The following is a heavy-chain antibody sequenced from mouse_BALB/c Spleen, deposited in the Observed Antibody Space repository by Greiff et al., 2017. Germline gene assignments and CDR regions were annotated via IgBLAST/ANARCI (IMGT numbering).Heavy chain of an antibody. V-gene: IGHV1-87*01. CDR2: IYPGDGDT. J-gene: IGHJ4*01. CDR3: ARGDWDGYAMDY. D-gene: IGHD4-1*01. Sequence: QVQLQQSGAELARPGASVKLSCKASGYTFTSYWMQWVKQRPGQGLEWIGAIYPGDGDTRYTQKFKGKATLTADKSSSTAYMQLSSLASEDSAVYYCARGDWDGYAMDYWGQGTSVTVSS. CDR1: GYTFTSYW.